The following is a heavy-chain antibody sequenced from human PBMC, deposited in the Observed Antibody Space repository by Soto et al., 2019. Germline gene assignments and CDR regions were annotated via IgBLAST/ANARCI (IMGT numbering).Heavy chain of an antibody. D-gene: IGHD3-10*02. Sequence: EVQLLESGGGLVQPGGSLRLSCAASGFTFSSYAMSWVSQAPGKGLEWVSASSGSAGSTYYADSVKGRFTISRDNSKNTLYLQMNSLRAEDTAVYYCASNMVFGEYGLHVWGQGTTVTVSS. V-gene: IGHV3-23*01. CDR1: GFTFSSYA. J-gene: IGHJ6*02. CDR2: SSGSAGST. CDR3: ASNMVFGEYGLHV.